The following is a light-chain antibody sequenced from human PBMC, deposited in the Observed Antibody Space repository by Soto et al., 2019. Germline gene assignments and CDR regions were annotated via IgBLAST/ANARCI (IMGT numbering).Light chain of an antibody. J-gene: IGKJ1*01. V-gene: IGKV1-5*01. CDR1: QSINIW. CDR3: QEYNSWRGEWT. CDR2: DAS. Sequence: DIQMTQSPSTLSASVGGRVTIACRSSQSINIWLAWYQQKAGKAPKLLIYDASTLESGVPSRFSGSGSRTEFTLTISSLQPDDFATYYCQEYNSWRGEWTFGQGTKEDIK.